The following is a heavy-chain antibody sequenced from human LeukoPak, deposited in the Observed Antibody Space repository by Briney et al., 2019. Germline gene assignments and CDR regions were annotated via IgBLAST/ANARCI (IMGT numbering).Heavy chain of an antibody. CDR3: ARVPSGSYDY. CDR2: IIPILGIA. Sequence: SVKVSCKASGGTFSSYTISWVRQAPGQGLEWMGRIIPILGIANFAQKFQGRVTITADKSTSTAYKELSSLRSEDTAVYYCARVPSGSYDYWGQGTLVTVSS. CDR1: GGTFSSYT. J-gene: IGHJ4*02. V-gene: IGHV1-69*02. D-gene: IGHD1-26*01.